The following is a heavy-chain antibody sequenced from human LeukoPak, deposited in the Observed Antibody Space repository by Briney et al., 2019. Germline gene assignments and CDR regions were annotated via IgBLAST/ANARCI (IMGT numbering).Heavy chain of an antibody. Sequence: HPGGSLRLSCAASGFTFSAYHINWVRQAPGKGLEWISYISTTGTTIHYADSVKGRFAISRDNAKSSLYLQMNSLRDEDTAVYYCAREYIVVVPAAIQSYYYYGMDVWGQGTTVTVSS. CDR3: AREYIVVVPAAIQSYYYYGMDV. J-gene: IGHJ6*02. V-gene: IGHV3-48*02. D-gene: IGHD2-2*01. CDR2: ISTTGTTI. CDR1: GFTFSAYH.